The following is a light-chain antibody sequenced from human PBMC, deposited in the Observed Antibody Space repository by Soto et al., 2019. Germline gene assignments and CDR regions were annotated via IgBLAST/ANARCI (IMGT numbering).Light chain of an antibody. Sequence: EIVLTQSPGTLSLSPGETATLSCRASQSVSSNNLAWYHQKPDQTPRLLIYGASSRATGIPDRFSGSGSATHFTLTISRLEPEERAVYYWQQYDHSITSGQGTRLEIE. V-gene: IGKV3-20*01. CDR1: QSVSSNN. CDR2: GAS. J-gene: IGKJ5*01. CDR3: QQYDHSIT.